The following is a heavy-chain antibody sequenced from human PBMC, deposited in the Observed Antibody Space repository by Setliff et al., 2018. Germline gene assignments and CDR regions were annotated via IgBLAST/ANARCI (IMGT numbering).Heavy chain of an antibody. J-gene: IGHJ4*02. CDR3: ARDNTIVGATDY. D-gene: IGHD1-26*01. Sequence: SETLSLTCTVYGGSFSNYYWSWIRQPPGKGLEWIGEINHSGSTNYNPSLTSRVTISVDTSKNQFSLKLSSVTAADTAVYFCARDNTIVGATDYWGQGALVTVSS. V-gene: IGHV4-34*01. CDR2: INHSGST. CDR1: GGSFSNYY.